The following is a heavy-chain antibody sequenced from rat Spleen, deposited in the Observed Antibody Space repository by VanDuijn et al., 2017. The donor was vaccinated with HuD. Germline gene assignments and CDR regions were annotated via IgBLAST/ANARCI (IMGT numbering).Heavy chain of an antibody. D-gene: IGHD3-6*01. Sequence: EVQLVESGGGLVQPGRSLKLSCAASGFTFSDYYMAWVRQAPGKGLEWVATITHSDGSTYYPDSVRGRFTISRDNARNTLYLQMNSLRSEDTATYYCTRENWVLDAWGQGTSVTVSS. J-gene: IGHJ4*01. V-gene: IGHV5-7*01. CDR2: ITHSDGST. CDR3: TRENWVLDA. CDR1: GFTFSDYY.